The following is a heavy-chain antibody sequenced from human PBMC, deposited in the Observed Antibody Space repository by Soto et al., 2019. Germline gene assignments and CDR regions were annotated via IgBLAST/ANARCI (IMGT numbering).Heavy chain of an antibody. CDR3: ARQGTISNSRNWLDP. V-gene: IGHV5-51*01. CDR1: GFDFTDYW. Sequence: PGESLKISCSASGFDFTDYWIAWVRQVPGKGLEWMGIIFPHDSDTRYNPSFQGQVSISADKSVSIAYLQWSSLQASDTGIYYCARQGTISNSRNWLDPWGQGTLVTVSS. J-gene: IGHJ5*02. D-gene: IGHD1-26*01. CDR2: IFPHDSDT.